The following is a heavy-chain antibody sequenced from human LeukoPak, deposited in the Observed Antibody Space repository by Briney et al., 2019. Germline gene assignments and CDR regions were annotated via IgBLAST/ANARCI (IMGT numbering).Heavy chain of an antibody. V-gene: IGHV3-48*04. Sequence: GGSLRLSCAASGFTFSSYSMNWVRQAPGKGLEWVSYISSSSSTIYYADSVKGRFTISRDNAKNSLYLQMNSLRAEDTAVYYCAREQWLVKGDIDYWGQGTLVNVSS. CDR1: GFTFSSYS. D-gene: IGHD6-19*01. CDR3: AREQWLVKGDIDY. CDR2: ISSSSSTI. J-gene: IGHJ4*02.